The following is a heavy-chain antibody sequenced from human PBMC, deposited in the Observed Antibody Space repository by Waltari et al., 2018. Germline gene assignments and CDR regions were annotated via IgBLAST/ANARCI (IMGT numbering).Heavy chain of an antibody. Sequence: EVQLVESGGGLVKPGGSLRLSCAASGFTLSTYSMNWVRQAPGKGLEWFSSISSRSYIYYGDSVKGRFTISIDNAKNSLYLQMNSLRAEDTAVYYCGRDVYGDYVGGGGGAFDIWGQGTMVTVSS. J-gene: IGHJ3*02. CDR1: GFTLSTYS. V-gene: IGHV3-21*01. CDR3: GRDVYGDYVGGGGGAFDI. D-gene: IGHD4-17*01. CDR2: ISSRSYI.